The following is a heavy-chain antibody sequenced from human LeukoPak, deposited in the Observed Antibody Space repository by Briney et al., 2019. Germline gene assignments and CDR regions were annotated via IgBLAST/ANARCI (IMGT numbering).Heavy chain of an antibody. V-gene: IGHV3-21*04. Sequence: GGSLRLSCAASGFTFTSYSMNWVRQAPGKGLECVSSISSSYIYYADSVKGRFTISRDNAKNSLYLQMNSLGAEDTAVYYCARAKFSYYFDYWGQGTLVTVSS. CDR3: ARAKFSYYFDY. J-gene: IGHJ4*02. CDR1: GFTFTSYS. CDR2: ISSSYI.